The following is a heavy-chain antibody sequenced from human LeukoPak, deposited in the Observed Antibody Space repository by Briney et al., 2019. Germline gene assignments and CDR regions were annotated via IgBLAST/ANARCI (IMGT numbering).Heavy chain of an antibody. D-gene: IGHD5-18*01. V-gene: IGHV4-59*01. CDR2: INYIGST. Sequence: SETLSLTCTVSGGXISRYSCSWIRQPPGEGLEWIGYINYIGSTNYNPSLKSRVTISVDTSKNQFSLKLSSVTAADTAVYYCARSRGYTYDLSPFDYWGQGILVTVSS. CDR3: ARSRGYTYDLSPFDY. J-gene: IGHJ4*02. CDR1: GGXISRYS.